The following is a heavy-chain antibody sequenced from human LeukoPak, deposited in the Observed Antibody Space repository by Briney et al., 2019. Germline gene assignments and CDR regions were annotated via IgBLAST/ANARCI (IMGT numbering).Heavy chain of an antibody. CDR3: ATKLHGDYFDY. CDR2: IYPGDSDA. D-gene: IGHD4-17*01. Sequence: GESLKISCKGSGYSFANYWIGWVRQMPGKGLEWMRFIYPGDSDARYSPSFQGQVTLSADKPINTAYLQWSSLRASDTAMYYCATKLHGDYFDYWGQGSLVTVSS. CDR1: GYSFANYW. V-gene: IGHV5-51*04. J-gene: IGHJ4*02.